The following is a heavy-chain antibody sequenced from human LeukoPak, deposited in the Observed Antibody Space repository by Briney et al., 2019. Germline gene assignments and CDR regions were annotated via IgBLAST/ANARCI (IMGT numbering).Heavy chain of an antibody. CDR1: GGTFSSYA. CDR3: ARRHSRGYSSFDY. CDR2: IIPIFGTA. J-gene: IGHJ4*02. D-gene: IGHD3-22*01. V-gene: IGHV1-69*06. Sequence: ASVKVSCKASGGTFSSYAISWVRQAPGQGLEWMGGIIPIFGTANYAQKFQGRVTITADKSTSTAYMELSSLRSEDTAVYYCARRHSRGYSSFDYWGQGTLVTVSS.